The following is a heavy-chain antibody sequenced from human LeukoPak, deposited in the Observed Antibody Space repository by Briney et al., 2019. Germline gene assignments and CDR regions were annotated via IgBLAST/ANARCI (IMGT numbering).Heavy chain of an antibody. CDR2: IGPSGAKT. J-gene: IGHJ4*02. V-gene: IGHV3-23*01. Sequence: PGGSLRLSCAASGFTFSSYGMNWVRQAPGKGLEWVSGIGPSGAKTYYADSVKGRFTISRDNSKSTLYLQMISLTAEDTAIYYCAKATGNLGNWGQGTLVTVSS. CDR1: GFTFSSYG. D-gene: IGHD1-1*01. CDR3: AKATGNLGN.